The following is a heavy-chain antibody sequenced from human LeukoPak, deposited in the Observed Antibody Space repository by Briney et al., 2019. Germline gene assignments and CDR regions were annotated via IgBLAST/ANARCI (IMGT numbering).Heavy chain of an antibody. D-gene: IGHD5-18*01. CDR1: GGSILTTNW. CDR2: VHLSGAS. CDR3: ARHQPWDTAMGPAMDV. J-gene: IGHJ6*02. V-gene: IGHV4-4*02. Sequence: SGTLSLTCAVSGGSILTTNWWSWVRPPPGKGLEWIGEVHLSGASNYNPSLKSRVNMSIDKSKNQFSLRLSSVTAADTAVYFCARHQPWDTAMGPAMDVWGQGTTVTVSS.